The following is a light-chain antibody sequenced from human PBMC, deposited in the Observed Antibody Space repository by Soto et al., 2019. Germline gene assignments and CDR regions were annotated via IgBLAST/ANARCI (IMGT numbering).Light chain of an antibody. CDR1: ISDVGGYDY. CDR2: EVS. J-gene: IGLJ2*01. CDR3: SSYTTRNTLGV. Sequence: QSVLTQPASVSGSPGQSITISCTGTISDVGGYDYVSWYQQHPGKAPKLIIYEVSNRPSEVSNRFSGSKSGNTASLTISGLQPEDEADYYCSSYTTRNTLGVFGGGTKVTVL. V-gene: IGLV2-14*01.